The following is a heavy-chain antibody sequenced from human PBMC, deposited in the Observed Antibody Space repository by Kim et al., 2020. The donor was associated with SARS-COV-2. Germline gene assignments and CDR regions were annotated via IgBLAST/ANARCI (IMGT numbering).Heavy chain of an antibody. D-gene: IGHD6-13*01. V-gene: IGHV3-30*03. Sequence: GGSLRLSCAASGFTFSSYGMHWVRQAPGKGLEWVAVISYDGSNTYYADSVKVRFTISRDNSKNTLYLQMNSLRAEDTAVYYCATEGLPGIAAAGTKGGGYYYYYGMDVWGQGTTVTVSS. CDR2: ISYDGSNT. CDR3: ATEGLPGIAAAGTKGGGYYYYYGMDV. J-gene: IGHJ6*02. CDR1: GFTFSSYG.